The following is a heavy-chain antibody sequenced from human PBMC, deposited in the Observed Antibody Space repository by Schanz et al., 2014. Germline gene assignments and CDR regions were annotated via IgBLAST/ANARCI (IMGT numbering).Heavy chain of an antibody. V-gene: IGHV1-18*01. D-gene: IGHD1-26*01. CDR3: ARDRDQWDGNYLDY. J-gene: IGHJ4*02. CDR1: GYTFTRSG. CDR2: IGGSDGNP. Sequence: QVQLVQSGAEVKKPGASVKVSCKASGYTFTRSGISWVRQAPGQGLEWMGWIGGSDGNPNFAQKFQGRVTMTTDTSTRTVYMELRSLTSDDSAVYYCARDRDQWDGNYLDYWGQGTLVTVSS.